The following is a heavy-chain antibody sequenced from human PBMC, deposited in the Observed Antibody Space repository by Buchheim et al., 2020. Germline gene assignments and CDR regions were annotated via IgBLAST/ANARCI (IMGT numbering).Heavy chain of an antibody. CDR3: ARDLYSGSYYDYGMDV. V-gene: IGHV4-61*01. CDR2: IYYSGST. D-gene: IGHD1-26*01. Sequence: QVQLQESGPGLVKPSETLSLTCTVSGGSVSSGSYYWSWIRQPPGKGLEWIGYIYYSGSTNYNPSLKSRVTISVDTSKNQVSLKLSSVTAADTAVYYCARDLYSGSYYDYGMDVWGQGTT. CDR1: GGSVSSGSYY. J-gene: IGHJ6*02.